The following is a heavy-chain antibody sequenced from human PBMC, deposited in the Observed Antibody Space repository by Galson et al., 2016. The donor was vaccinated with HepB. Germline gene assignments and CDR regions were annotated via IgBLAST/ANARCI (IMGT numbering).Heavy chain of an antibody. CDR1: GDSVSTKSAA. CDR3: ARGVAPWALGSLGFHLDV. J-gene: IGHJ6*02. V-gene: IGHV6-1*01. D-gene: IGHD1-26*01. Sequence: CAISGDSVSTKSAAWNWIRQSPSRGLEWLGRTYYRSKWYNEYAVSVQSRITINPDTSKNQFSLQLNSVTLEDMAVYYCARGVAPWALGSLGFHLDVWGQGTTVTVSS. CDR2: TYYRSKWYN.